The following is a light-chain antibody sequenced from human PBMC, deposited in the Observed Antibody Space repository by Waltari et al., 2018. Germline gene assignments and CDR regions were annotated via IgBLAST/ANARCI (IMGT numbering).Light chain of an antibody. CDR1: SSDVGGYNY. V-gene: IGLV2-14*03. CDR3: SSYSSTTTLV. Sequence: QSALTQPASVSGSPGQSITISCTGSSSDVGGYNYVSWYQQHPGKAPKRIIYDVNNRPSGVSGRFFGSKSGDTASLTISGLQAEDEADYYCSSYSSTTTLVFGFGTKVTVL. CDR2: DVN. J-gene: IGLJ1*01.